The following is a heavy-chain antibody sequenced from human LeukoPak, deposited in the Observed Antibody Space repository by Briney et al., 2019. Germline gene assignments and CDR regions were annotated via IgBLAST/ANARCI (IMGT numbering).Heavy chain of an antibody. D-gene: IGHD3-22*01. CDR2: INSDGSST. Sequence: GGSLRLSCAASGFTFSNYWMHWVRQAPGKGLVWVSRINSDGSSTSYADFVKGRFTISRDNAKNTLYLQMNSLRAEDTAVYYCAKDDSSVLDAFDIWGQGTMVTVSS. V-gene: IGHV3-74*01. CDR1: GFTFSNYW. CDR3: AKDDSSVLDAFDI. J-gene: IGHJ3*02.